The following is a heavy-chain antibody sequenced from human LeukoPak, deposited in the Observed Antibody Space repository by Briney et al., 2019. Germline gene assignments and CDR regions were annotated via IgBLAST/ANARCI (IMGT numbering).Heavy chain of an antibody. CDR1: GYTFTGYY. V-gene: IGHV1-2*02. Sequence: ASVKVSCKASGYTFTGYYMHWVRQAPGQGLEWMGWINPNSGGTNYAQKFQGRVTMTRDTSISTAYMELSRLRSDDTAVYYCARLQVSYSRNWFDPWGQGILVTVSS. CDR3: ARLQVSYSRNWFDP. J-gene: IGHJ5*02. CDR2: INPNSGGT. D-gene: IGHD5-18*01.